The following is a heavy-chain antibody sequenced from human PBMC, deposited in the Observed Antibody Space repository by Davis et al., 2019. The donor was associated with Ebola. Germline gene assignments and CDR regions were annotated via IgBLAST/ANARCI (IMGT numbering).Heavy chain of an antibody. CDR3: ARLGYCSGGSCYFFDY. CDR2: IYYSGST. V-gene: IGHV4-39*01. J-gene: IGHJ4*02. Sequence: MPSETLSLTCTVSGGSISSSSYYWGWIRQPPGKGLEWIGSIYYSGSTYYNPSLKSRVTISVDTSKNQFSLKLSSVTAADTAVYYCARLGYCSGGSCYFFDYWGQGTLVTVSS. D-gene: IGHD2-15*01. CDR1: GGSISSSSYY.